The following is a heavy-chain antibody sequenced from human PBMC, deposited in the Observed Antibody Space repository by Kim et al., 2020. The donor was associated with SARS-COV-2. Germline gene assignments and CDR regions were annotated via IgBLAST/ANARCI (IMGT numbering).Heavy chain of an antibody. Sequence: SVKVSCKSSAGTFSSFGINWVRQAPGQGLEWVGGIIPMFATAHYAQKFEDRATITADESTTTAYLELNSLRSEDTAMYYCARDGRPYFYDPSGSLEPDYWGQGTLVTVSS. CDR3: ARDGRPYFYDPSGSLEPDY. J-gene: IGHJ4*02. V-gene: IGHV1-69*13. CDR1: AGTFSSFG. CDR2: IIPMFATA. D-gene: IGHD3-22*01.